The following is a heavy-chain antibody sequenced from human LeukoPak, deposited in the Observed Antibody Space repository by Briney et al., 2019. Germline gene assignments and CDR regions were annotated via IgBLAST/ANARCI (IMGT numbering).Heavy chain of an antibody. D-gene: IGHD3-10*01. V-gene: IGHV4-59*01. CDR2: IYYSGST. Sequence: SETLSLTCTVSGGSISSYYWSWIRQPPGKGLEWIGYIYYSGSTNYNPSLKSRVTISVDTSKNQFSLKLSSVTAADTAVYYCARGRYYYGSGSPFDIWGQGTMVTVSS. J-gene: IGHJ3*02. CDR3: ARGRYYYGSGSPFDI. CDR1: GGSISSYY.